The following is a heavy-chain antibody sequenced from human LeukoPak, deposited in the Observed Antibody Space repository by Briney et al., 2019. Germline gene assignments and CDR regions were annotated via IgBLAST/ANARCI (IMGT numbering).Heavy chain of an antibody. Sequence: GGSLRLSCAAYGFTFDDYGMSWVRQAPGKGLEWVSGINWNGGSTGYADSVKGRFTISRDNAKDSLYLQMNSLRAEDTALYYCARGGIVGATTSYDYWGQGTLVTVS. CDR3: ARGGIVGATTSYDY. CDR1: GFTFDDYG. V-gene: IGHV3-20*04. CDR2: INWNGGST. J-gene: IGHJ4*02. D-gene: IGHD1-26*01.